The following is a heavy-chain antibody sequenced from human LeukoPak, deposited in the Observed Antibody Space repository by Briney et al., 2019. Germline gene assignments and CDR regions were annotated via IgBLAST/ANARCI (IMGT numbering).Heavy chain of an antibody. CDR3: ARAVLGYCSSTSCPYFDY. J-gene: IGHJ4*02. CDR1: GGSFSGYY. D-gene: IGHD2-2*01. CDR2: INHSGST. Sequence: SETLSLTCAVYGGSFSGYYWSWIRQPPGKGLEWIGEINHSGSTNYNPSLKSRVTISVDTSKNQFSLKLSSVTAADTAVYYCARAVLGYCSSTSCPYFDYWGQGTLVTVSS. V-gene: IGHV4-34*01.